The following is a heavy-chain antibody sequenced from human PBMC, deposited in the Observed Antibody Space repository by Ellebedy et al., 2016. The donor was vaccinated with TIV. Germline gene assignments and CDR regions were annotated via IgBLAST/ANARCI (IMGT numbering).Heavy chain of an antibody. V-gene: IGHV4-4*07. CDR1: AGSITSFF. CDR3: ARDLNDGLFDY. D-gene: IGHD1-1*01. Sequence: MPSETLSLTCTVSAGSITSFFWSWVRLPAGKALEWIGRIYTDWSTNYNPSLKSRVTMSMDTSKNQLSLKLSSVTAADTAVYYCARDLNDGLFDYWGQGTLVSV. CDR2: IYTDWST. J-gene: IGHJ4*02.